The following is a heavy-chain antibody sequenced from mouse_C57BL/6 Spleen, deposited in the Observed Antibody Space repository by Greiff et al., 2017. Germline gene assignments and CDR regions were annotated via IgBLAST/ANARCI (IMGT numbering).Heavy chain of an antibody. Sequence: EVQLVESEGGLVQPGSSMKLSCTASGFTFSDYYMAWVRQVPEKGLEWVANINYDGSSTYYLDSLKSRFIISRDNAKNILYLQMSSLKSEDTATYYCARVDLLWYYFDYWGQGTTLTVSS. V-gene: IGHV5-16*01. D-gene: IGHD2-1*01. J-gene: IGHJ2*01. CDR3: ARVDLLWYYFDY. CDR2: INYDGSST. CDR1: GFTFSDYY.